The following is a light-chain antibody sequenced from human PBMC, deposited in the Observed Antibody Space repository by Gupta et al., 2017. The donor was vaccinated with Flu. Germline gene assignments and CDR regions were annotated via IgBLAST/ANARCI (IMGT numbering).Light chain of an antibody. V-gene: IGKV1-39*01. J-gene: IGKJ1*01. CDR1: QKISNY. CDR3: QQTDNTPRT. Sequence: GDRVTITCRANQKISNYLNWYQQKGGRAPKLLICGASKVQSGIPSRFSGSGSGTDFTLTISRLQPGDFASYCCQQTDNTPRTFGRGTKVEIK. CDR2: GAS.